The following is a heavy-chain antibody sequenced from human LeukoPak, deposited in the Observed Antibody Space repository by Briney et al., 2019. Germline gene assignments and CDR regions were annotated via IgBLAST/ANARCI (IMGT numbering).Heavy chain of an antibody. J-gene: IGHJ5*02. CDR3: ARAQAVAGTWGFDP. D-gene: IGHD6-19*01. CDR2: INSDGSST. CDR1: GFTFTNYW. V-gene: IGHV3-74*01. Sequence: GGSLRLSCAASGFTFTNYWMHWVRQAPGKGLVWVSRINSDGSSTSYADSVKGRFTISRDNAKNTLHLQMNSLRAEDTAVYYCARAQAVAGTWGFDPWGQGTLVTVSS.